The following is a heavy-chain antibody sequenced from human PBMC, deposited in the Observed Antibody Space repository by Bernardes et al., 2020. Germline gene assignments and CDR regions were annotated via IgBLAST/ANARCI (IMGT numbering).Heavy chain of an antibody. CDR1: GFIFSNYS. CDR3: ANHWAGGSGWYGLDS. D-gene: IGHD6-19*01. Sequence: GGSLRLSCAASGFIFSNYSMHWVRQAPGKGLDWVAVISYDGNKKYYTDSVKGRFTISRDNSKNTLYLQMNSLRAEDTAVYYCANHWAGGSGWYGLDSWGQGTLVTVSS. J-gene: IGHJ4*02. CDR2: ISYDGNKK. V-gene: IGHV3-30*18.